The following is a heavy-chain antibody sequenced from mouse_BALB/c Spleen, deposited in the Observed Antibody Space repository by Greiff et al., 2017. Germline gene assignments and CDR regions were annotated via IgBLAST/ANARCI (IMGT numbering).Heavy chain of an antibody. Sequence: VQLQQSGAELVRPGSSVKISCKASGYAFSSYWMNWVKQRPGQGLEWIGQIYPGDGDTNYNGKFKGKATLTADKSSSTAYMQLSSLTSEDSAVYFCARWRYGYDGYYAMDYWGQGTSVTVSS. J-gene: IGHJ4*01. CDR2: IYPGDGDT. CDR3: ARWRYGYDGYYAMDY. D-gene: IGHD2-2*01. CDR1: GYAFSSYW. V-gene: IGHV1-80*01.